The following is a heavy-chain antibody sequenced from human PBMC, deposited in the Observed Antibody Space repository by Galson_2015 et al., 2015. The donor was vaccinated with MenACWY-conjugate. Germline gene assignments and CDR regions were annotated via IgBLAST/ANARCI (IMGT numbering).Heavy chain of an antibody. V-gene: IGHV3-48*01. CDR3: ARRDSSSWYRQYFQH. CDR2: ISDSSNTI. CDR1: GFAFSSYR. D-gene: IGHD6-13*01. Sequence: SLRLSCAASGFAFSSYRMNWVRQAPGKGLEWVSYISDSSNTIVYADSVKGRFTISRDDAKNTLYLQMNSLRAEDTAVYYCARRDSSSWYRQYFQHWGQGTLVTVSS. J-gene: IGHJ1*01.